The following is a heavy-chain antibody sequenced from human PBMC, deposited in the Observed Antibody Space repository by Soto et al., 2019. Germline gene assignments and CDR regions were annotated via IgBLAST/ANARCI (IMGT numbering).Heavy chain of an antibody. Sequence: SVTLSVSNSVSGDTIVTGGYPRTLIKQPPGKTMEWIGHTYNSRNPYYNPTLKLRVIISVDRSKNQFSLKLSSVTAAYTAVYYCARDTYGDSVGYFDPWGQGTLVTVSS. CDR2: TYNSRNP. CDR1: GDTIVTGGYP. J-gene: IGHJ5*02. CDR3: ARDTYGDSVGYFDP. D-gene: IGHD4-17*01. V-gene: IGHV4-30-2*01.